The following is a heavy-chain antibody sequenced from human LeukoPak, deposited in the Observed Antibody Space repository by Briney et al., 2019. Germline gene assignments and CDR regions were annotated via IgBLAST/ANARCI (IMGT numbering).Heavy chain of an antibody. D-gene: IGHD3-22*01. Sequence: ASVKVSCKASGYTFTSYDIHWVRQAAGHGLEWMGWINAGNGNTKYSQKFQGRVTITRDTSASTAYMELSSLRSEDTAVYYCARDRTYYYDSSGYSPPPEYAFDIWGQGTMVTVSS. CDR2: INAGNGNT. CDR3: ARDRTYYYDSSGYSPPPEYAFDI. V-gene: IGHV1-3*01. CDR1: GYTFTSYD. J-gene: IGHJ3*02.